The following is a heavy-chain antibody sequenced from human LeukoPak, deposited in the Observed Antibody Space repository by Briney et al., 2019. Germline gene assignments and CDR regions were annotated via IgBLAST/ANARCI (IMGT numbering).Heavy chain of an antibody. Sequence: PGGSLRLSCAASDFSFITYAMSWVRQAPGKGLEWVSTISGGCDATYYADSVKGRFTISRDNSKNTLYLQMNSLRVEDTAVYYCARDSSMLRGPLVIYYFDFWGQGTLVTVSS. D-gene: IGHD3-10*01. V-gene: IGHV3-23*01. CDR1: DFSFITYA. J-gene: IGHJ4*02. CDR3: ARDSSMLRGPLVIYYFDF. CDR2: ISGGCDAT.